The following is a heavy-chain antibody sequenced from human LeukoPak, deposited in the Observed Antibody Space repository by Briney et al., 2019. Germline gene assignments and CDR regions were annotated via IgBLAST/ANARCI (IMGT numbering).Heavy chain of an antibody. CDR1: GCTFSNTW. D-gene: IGHD3-9*01. CDR3: STDSTIVY. Sequence: GGSLRLSCAASGCTFSNTWMSWVRQAPGRGLEWVGRIKSKTDGGTTDYAAPVKGRFSISRDDSKNTLYLQMNSLKTEDTAVYYCSTDSTIVYWGQGTLVTVSS. V-gene: IGHV3-15*01. CDR2: IKSKTDGGTT. J-gene: IGHJ4*02.